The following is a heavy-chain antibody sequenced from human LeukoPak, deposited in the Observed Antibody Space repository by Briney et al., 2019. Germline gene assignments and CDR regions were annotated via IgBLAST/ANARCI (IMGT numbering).Heavy chain of an antibody. V-gene: IGHV4-59*12. CDR3: ARGAHYCSSTSCYYYYYYMDV. CDR2: LSYSGTS. J-gene: IGHJ6*03. D-gene: IGHD2-2*01. CDR1: GGSITSYY. Sequence: SETLSLTCTVSGGSITSYYWSWIRQPPGKGLEWIGFLSYSGTSNYNPSLKSRVTMSVDTSKNQFSLKLSSVTAADTAVYYCARGAHYCSSTSCYYYYYYMDVWGKGTTVTVSS.